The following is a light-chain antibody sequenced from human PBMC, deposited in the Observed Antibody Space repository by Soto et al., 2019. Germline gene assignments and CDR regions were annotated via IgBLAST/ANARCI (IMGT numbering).Light chain of an antibody. CDR2: GAS. V-gene: IGKV3-20*01. CDR1: QSVSSSY. CDR3: HQYGSSPT. Sequence: EIVLTQSPGTLSLSPGERATLSCRASQSVSSSYLAWYQQKPGQAPRLLIDGASSRATGIPDRFSGSGSGTDFTLTISRLEAEDFAVYYCHQYGSSPTFGQGTRLEIK. J-gene: IGKJ5*01.